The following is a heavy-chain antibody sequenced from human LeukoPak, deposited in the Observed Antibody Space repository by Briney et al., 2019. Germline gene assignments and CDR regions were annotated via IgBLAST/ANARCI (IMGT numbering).Heavy chain of an antibody. J-gene: IGHJ4*02. Sequence: GASVKVSCKASGGTFSSYAISWVRQAPGQGLEWMGRIIPILGIANYAQRFQGRVTITADKSTSTAYMELSSLRSEDTAVYYCASGASGGFDYWGQGTLVTVSS. D-gene: IGHD3-10*01. CDR2: IIPILGIA. CDR3: ASGASGGFDY. CDR1: GGTFSSYA. V-gene: IGHV1-69*04.